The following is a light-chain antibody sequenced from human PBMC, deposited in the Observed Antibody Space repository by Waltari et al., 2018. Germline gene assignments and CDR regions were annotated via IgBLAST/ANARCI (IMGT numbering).Light chain of an antibody. CDR3: QQYHKWPPYT. Sequence: EIVLTQSPATLSVSPGERATLSCRASLIINSNLAWYQQQPGQAPRPLICGASTRAIGIPARFSGSGSGTEFTLTITSLQSEDFAVYFCQQYHKWPPYTFGQGTKLDI. V-gene: IGKV3-15*01. CDR1: LIINSN. J-gene: IGKJ2*01. CDR2: GAS.